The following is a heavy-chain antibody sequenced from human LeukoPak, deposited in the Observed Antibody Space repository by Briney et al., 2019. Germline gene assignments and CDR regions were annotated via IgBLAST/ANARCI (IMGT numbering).Heavy chain of an antibody. CDR1: GGTFSSYA. CDR2: IIPIFGTA. D-gene: IGHD2-2*01. J-gene: IGHJ3*02. V-gene: IGHV1-69*13. CDR3: ARDNVVIPASGDAFDI. Sequence: ASVKVSGMASGGTFSSYAITWVRQAPGQGLEWMGGIIPIFGTANYAQKFQGRVTITADESTSTSYMELSSLTSEDTAVYYCARDNVVIPASGDAFDIWGQGTMVTVSS.